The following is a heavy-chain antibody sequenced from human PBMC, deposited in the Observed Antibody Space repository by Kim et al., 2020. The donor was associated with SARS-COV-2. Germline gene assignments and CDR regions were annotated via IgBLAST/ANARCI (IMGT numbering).Heavy chain of an antibody. CDR1: GYTFTSYG. J-gene: IGHJ5*02. CDR2: ISAYNGNT. CDR3: ARDPPYHYGDNGDWFDP. Sequence: ASVKVSCKASGYTFTSYGISWVRQAPGQGLEWMGWISAYNGNTNYAQKLQGRVTMTTDTSTSTAYMELRSLRSDDTAVYYCARDPPYHYGDNGDWFDPWGQGTLVTVSS. V-gene: IGHV1-18*01. D-gene: IGHD4-17*01.